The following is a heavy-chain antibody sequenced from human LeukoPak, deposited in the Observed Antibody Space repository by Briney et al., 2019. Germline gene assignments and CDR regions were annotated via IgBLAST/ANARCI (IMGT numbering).Heavy chain of an antibody. CDR2: ISSSSYI. CDR1: GFTFSSYS. J-gene: IGHJ4*02. D-gene: IGHD5-18*01. CDR3: ARVRIQLWYGYYFDY. Sequence: GGSLRLSCAASGFTFSSYSMNWVRQAPGKGLEWVSSISSSSYIYYADSVKGRFTISRDNAKNSLYLQMNSLRAEDTAVYYCARVRIQLWYGYYFDYWGQGTLVTVSS. V-gene: IGHV3-21*01.